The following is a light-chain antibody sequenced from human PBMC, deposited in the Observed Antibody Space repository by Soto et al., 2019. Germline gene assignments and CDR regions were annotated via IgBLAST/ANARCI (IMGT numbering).Light chain of an antibody. CDR2: AAS. CDR1: QGIRDD. CDR3: LQYYTYPYT. J-gene: IGKJ2*01. V-gene: IGKV1-6*01. Sequence: AIQMTQSPSSLSASVGDRVTITCRASQGIRDDLNWYQQKPGKAPKLLIYAASSLRSGVPSRFSASGSGTDFTLTISSLQPEDFTAYYCLQYYTYPYTFGQGTKVEIK.